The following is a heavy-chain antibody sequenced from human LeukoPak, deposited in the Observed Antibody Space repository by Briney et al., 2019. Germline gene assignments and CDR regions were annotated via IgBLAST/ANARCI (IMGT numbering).Heavy chain of an antibody. CDR1: GYTFTGYY. CDR2: INPNSGGT. J-gene: IGHJ4*02. D-gene: IGHD2-15*01. CDR3: SRDIRYCSGGSCNT. V-gene: IGHV1-2*02. Sequence: ASVKVSCKASGYTFTGYYMHWVRQAPGQGLEWMGWINPNSGGTNYAQKFQGRVTMTRDTSISTAYMELSRLRSDDTAVYYCSRDIRYCSGGSCNTWGQGTLVTVSS.